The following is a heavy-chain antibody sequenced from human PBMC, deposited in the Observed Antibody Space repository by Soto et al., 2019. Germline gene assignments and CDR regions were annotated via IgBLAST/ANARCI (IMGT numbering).Heavy chain of an antibody. CDR1: GYTFTSYG. J-gene: IGHJ6*03. D-gene: IGHD6-13*01. CDR3: ARDEGIAAAGTATDYYYSMGV. CDR2: ISAYNGNT. Sequence: QVQLVQSGAEVKKPGASVKVSCKASGYTFTSYGISGVRQAPGQGLEWMGWISAYNGNTNYAQKLQGRVTMTTAASTSTDYMELRSLRSDDTAVYYCARDEGIAAAGTATDYYYSMGVWDKGTTVTVSS. V-gene: IGHV1-18*01.